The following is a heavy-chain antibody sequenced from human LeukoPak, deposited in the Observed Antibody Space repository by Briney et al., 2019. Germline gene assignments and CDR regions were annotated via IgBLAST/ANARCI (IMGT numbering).Heavy chain of an antibody. V-gene: IGHV4-59*01. CDR3: ARVSATPRLNLKQYYFDY. CDR1: GGSISSYY. Sequence: SETLSLTCTVSGGSISSYYWSWIRQPPGKGLEWIGYIYYSGSTNYNPSLKSRVTISVDTSKNQFSLKLSSVTAADTAVYYCARVSATPRLNLKQYYFDYWGQGTLVTVSS. J-gene: IGHJ4*02. CDR2: IYYSGST. D-gene: IGHD1-14*01.